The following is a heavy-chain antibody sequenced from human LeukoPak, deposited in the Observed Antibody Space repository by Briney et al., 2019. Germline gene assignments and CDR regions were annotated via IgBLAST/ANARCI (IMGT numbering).Heavy chain of an antibody. D-gene: IGHD3-22*01. CDR3: AKAGYYYDSSGGGAFDI. V-gene: IGHV3-30*02. Sequence: SGGSLRLSCAASGFTFSSYGMHWVRQAPGKGLEWVAFIRYDGSNKYYADSVKGRFTISRDNSKNTLYLQMNSLRAEDTAVYYCAKAGYYYDSSGGGAFDIWGQGTMVTVSS. J-gene: IGHJ3*02. CDR2: IRYDGSNK. CDR1: GFTFSSYG.